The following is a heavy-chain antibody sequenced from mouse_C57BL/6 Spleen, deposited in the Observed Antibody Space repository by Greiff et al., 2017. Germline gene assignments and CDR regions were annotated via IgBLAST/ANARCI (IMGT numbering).Heavy chain of an antibody. J-gene: IGHJ2*01. Sequence: QVQLQQSGAELVKPGASVKLSCKASGYTFTSYWMHWVKQRPGQGLEWIGMIHPNSGSTNYNEKFKSKATLTVDKSSSTAYMQLSSLTSEDSAVYYCASYGGSYYGSSLYFDYWGQGTTLTVSS. CDR2: IHPNSGST. V-gene: IGHV1-64*01. D-gene: IGHD1-1*01. CDR1: GYTFTSYW. CDR3: ASYGGSYYGSSLYFDY.